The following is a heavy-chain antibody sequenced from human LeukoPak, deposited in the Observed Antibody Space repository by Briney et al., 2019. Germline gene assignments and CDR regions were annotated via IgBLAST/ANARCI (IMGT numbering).Heavy chain of an antibody. D-gene: IGHD6-19*01. CDR2: ISSSSSYI. CDR3: ARDRSSGWAPYFDY. V-gene: IGHV3-21*01. Sequence: PGGSLRLSCAASGFTFSSYSMNWVRQAPGKGLEWVSSISSSSSYIYYADSVKGRFPISRDNAKNSLYLQMNSLRAEDTAVYYCARDRSSGWAPYFDYWGQGTLVTVSS. J-gene: IGHJ4*02. CDR1: GFTFSSYS.